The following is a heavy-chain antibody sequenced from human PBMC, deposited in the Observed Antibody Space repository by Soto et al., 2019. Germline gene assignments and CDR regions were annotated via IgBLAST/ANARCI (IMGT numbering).Heavy chain of an antibody. CDR1: GGSISSSSYY. CDR2: IYYSGST. D-gene: IGHD6-13*01. Sequence: SETPSLTCTVSGGSISSSSYYWGWIRHPPGKGLEWIGSIYYSGSTYYNPSLKSRVTISVDTSKNQFSLKLSSVTAADTAVYYCASLIAAAGYYYYYGMDVWGQGTTVTVSS. J-gene: IGHJ6*02. V-gene: IGHV4-39*01. CDR3: ASLIAAAGYYYYYGMDV.